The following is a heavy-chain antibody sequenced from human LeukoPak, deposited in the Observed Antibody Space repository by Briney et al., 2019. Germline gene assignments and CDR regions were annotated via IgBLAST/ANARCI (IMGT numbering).Heavy chain of an antibody. J-gene: IGHJ4*02. CDR3: VEGSYFDY. CDR1: GFTFSSSW. V-gene: IGHV3-7*01. CDR2: IKQDGSEE. Sequence: GESLRLSCAASGFTFSSSWMSWVRQAPGKGLEWVANIKQDGSEEYYVDSVKGRFTISRDNARNSLYLQMNSLRAEDTAVYYCVEGSYFDYWGQGTLVTVSS.